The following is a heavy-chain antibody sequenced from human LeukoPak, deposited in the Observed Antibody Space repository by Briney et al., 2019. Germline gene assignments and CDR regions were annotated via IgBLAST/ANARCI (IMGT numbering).Heavy chain of an antibody. V-gene: IGHV3-23*01. CDR3: ATYGDYGYNWFDP. J-gene: IGHJ5*02. Sequence: GGSLRLSCVASGFTFSTYAMIWVRQPPGKGLEWVSAVSDGGGNTYYADSVKGRFTISRDNSKNTLYLQMNSLRAEDTAVYYCATYGDYGYNWFDPWGQGTLVTVSS. CDR2: VSDGGGNT. D-gene: IGHD4-17*01. CDR1: GFTFSTYA.